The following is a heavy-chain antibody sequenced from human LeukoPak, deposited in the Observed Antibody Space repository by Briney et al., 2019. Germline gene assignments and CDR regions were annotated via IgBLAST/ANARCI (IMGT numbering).Heavy chain of an antibody. CDR3: ARDTDDFQGLDI. J-gene: IGHJ3*02. CDR2: IYYSGST. CDR1: GGSISSYY. Sequence: SETLSLTCTVSGGSISSYYWSWIRQPPGKGLEWIGYIYYSGSTNYNPSLKSRVTISVDTSKNQFSLKLSSVTAADTAVYYCARDTDDFQGLDIWGQGTRVTVSS. D-gene: IGHD3-3*01. V-gene: IGHV4-59*12.